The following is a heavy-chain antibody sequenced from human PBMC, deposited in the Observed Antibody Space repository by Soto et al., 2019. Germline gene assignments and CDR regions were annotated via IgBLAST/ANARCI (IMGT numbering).Heavy chain of an antibody. V-gene: IGHV4-39*01. J-gene: IGHJ4*02. D-gene: IGHD3-10*01. Sequence: SETLSLTCTVSGGSISSSSYYWGWIRQPPGKGLEWIGSIYYSGSTYYNPSLKSRVTISVDTSKNQFSLKLSSVTAADTAVYYCARHRITMVRGPLYYLDDWGQGTLVTVSS. CDR3: ARHRITMVRGPLYYLDD. CDR1: GGSISSSSYY. CDR2: IYYSGST.